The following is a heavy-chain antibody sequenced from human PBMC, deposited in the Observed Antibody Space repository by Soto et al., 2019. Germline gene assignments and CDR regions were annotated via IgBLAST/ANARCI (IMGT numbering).Heavy chain of an antibody. CDR2: IIPIFGTA. Sequence: SVKVSCKASVGTFSSYAISWVRQAPGQGLEWMGGIIPIFGTANYAQKFQGRVSITADDSTSTAYMELSSLRSEDTAVYYCARGWYYYDSRGYPFDFWGQGALVTVSS. CDR1: VGTFSSYA. CDR3: ARGWYYYDSRGYPFDF. D-gene: IGHD3-22*01. V-gene: IGHV1-69*13. J-gene: IGHJ4*02.